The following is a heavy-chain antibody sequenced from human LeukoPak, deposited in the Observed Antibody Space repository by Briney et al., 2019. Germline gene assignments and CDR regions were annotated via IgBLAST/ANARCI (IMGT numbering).Heavy chain of an antibody. CDR1: GFTFSSYG. J-gene: IGHJ4*02. Sequence: GGSLRLSCAASGFTFSSYGMHWVRQAPGKGLEWVAVISYDGSNKYYADSVKGRFTISRDNSKNTLYLQMNSLRAEDTAVYYCAKDSHDYGDPTFGDYWGQGTLVTVSS. CDR2: ISYDGSNK. D-gene: IGHD4-17*01. CDR3: AKDSHDYGDPTFGDY. V-gene: IGHV3-30*18.